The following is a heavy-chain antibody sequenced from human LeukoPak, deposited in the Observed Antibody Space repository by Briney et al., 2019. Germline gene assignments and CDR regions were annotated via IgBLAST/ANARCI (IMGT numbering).Heavy chain of an antibody. D-gene: IGHD6-13*01. Sequence: GGSLRLSCAASGFTVSSNYMSWVRQAPGKGLEWVSVIYSGGSTYYADSVKGRFTISRDNSKNTLYLQMNSLGAEDTAVYYCARDLSSSWYSQSYYYGMDVWGQGTTVTVSS. J-gene: IGHJ6*02. V-gene: IGHV3-53*01. CDR2: IYSGGST. CDR1: GFTVSSNY. CDR3: ARDLSSSWYSQSYYYGMDV.